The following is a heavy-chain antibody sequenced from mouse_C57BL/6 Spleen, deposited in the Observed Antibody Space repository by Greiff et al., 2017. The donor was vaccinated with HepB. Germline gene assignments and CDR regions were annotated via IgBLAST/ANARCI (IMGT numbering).Heavy chain of an antibody. CDR2: INPNNGGT. CDR3: ARLRLDDEGN. J-gene: IGHJ4*01. Sequence: EVQLQQSGPELVKPGASVKISCKASGYTFTDYYMNWVKQSHGKSLEWIGDINPNNGGTSYNQKFKGKATLTVDKASSTAYMELRSLTSEDSAVYYCARLRLDDEGNWGQGTSVTVSS. D-gene: IGHD2-12*01. CDR1: GYTFTDYY. V-gene: IGHV1-26*01.